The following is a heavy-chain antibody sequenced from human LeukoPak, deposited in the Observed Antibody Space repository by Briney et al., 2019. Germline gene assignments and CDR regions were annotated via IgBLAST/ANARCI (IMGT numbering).Heavy chain of an antibody. Sequence: KPSETLSLTCAVSGGSISSSNWWSWVRQPPGKGLEWIGEIYHSGSTNYNPSLKSRVTISVDTSKNQFSLNLSSVTAADTAMYYCARAVGTSRNFFDYWGQGTLVTVSS. V-gene: IGHV4-4*02. CDR1: GGSISSSNW. CDR2: IYHSGST. J-gene: IGHJ4*02. D-gene: IGHD4-23*01. CDR3: ARAVGTSRNFFDY.